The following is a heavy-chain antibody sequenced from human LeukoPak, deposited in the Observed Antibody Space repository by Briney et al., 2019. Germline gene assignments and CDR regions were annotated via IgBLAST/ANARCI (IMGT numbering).Heavy chain of an antibody. V-gene: IGHV3-21*01. CDR3: ARSLTTLTYEGY. CDR2: INSGSTYT. CDR1: GFTVSSNY. J-gene: IGHJ4*02. Sequence: PGGSLRLSCAASGFTVSSNYMSWVRQAPGKGLEWVSSINSGSTYTYYTESVKGRFTVSRDNAKNSLFLQMNSLRAEDTAIYYCARSLTTLTYEGYWGQGTLVTVPS. D-gene: IGHD1-1*01.